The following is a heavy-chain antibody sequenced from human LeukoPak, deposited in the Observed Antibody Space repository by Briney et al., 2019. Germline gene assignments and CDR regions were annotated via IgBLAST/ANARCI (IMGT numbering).Heavy chain of an antibody. D-gene: IGHD3-22*01. Sequence: GGSLRLSCVASGFTFSTYWMSWVRQAPGKGLEWVANINQGGSEKYYVDSVKGRFTISRDNAKNSLYLQMNSLGAEDTAVYYCARDHPLYYYDNSGRGAYDYWGQGTLVTVSS. J-gene: IGHJ4*02. V-gene: IGHV3-7*01. CDR3: ARDHPLYYYDNSGRGAYDY. CDR1: GFTFSTYW. CDR2: INQGGSEK.